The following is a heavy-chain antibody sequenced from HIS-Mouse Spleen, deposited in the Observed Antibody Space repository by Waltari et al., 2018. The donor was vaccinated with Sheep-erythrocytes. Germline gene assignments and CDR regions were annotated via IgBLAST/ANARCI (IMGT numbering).Heavy chain of an antibody. V-gene: IGHV4-34*01. J-gene: IGHJ3*02. CDR1: GGSFSGYY. CDR2: INHSGST. CDR3: AERRGTAARPGGAFDI. Sequence: QVQLQQWGAGLLKPSETLSLTCAVYGGSFSGYYWSWIRQPPGKGLEWIGEINHSGSTNYNPSLKSRVTISVDTSKNQFSLKLSSVTAADTAVYYCAERRGTAARPGGAFDIWGQGTMVTVSS. D-gene: IGHD6-6*01.